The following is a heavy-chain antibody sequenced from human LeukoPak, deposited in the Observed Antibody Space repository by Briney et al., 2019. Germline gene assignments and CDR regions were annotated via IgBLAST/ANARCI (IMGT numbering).Heavy chain of an antibody. CDR3: ARSWQWLPLDY. CDR2: IYISGST. V-gene: IGHV4-4*07. J-gene: IGHJ4*02. CDR1: GASISSYY. Sequence: SSETLSLTCTVSGASISSYYWSWIRQPAGKGLEWIGRIYISGSTNYTPSLKSRVTISVDTSKNQFSLKLSSVTAADTAVYYCARSWQWLPLDYWGQGTLVTVSS. D-gene: IGHD6-19*01.